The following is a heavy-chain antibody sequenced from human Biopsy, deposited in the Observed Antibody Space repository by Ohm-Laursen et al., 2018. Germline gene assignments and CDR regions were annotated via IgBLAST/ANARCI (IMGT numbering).Heavy chain of an antibody. V-gene: IGHV3-21*01. Sequence: GSLRLSCAASGFTFSSFSMNWVRRAPGKGLEWISYINEVSSHIYDADSVKGRITVARDNAKNSLYLQLNSLRAEDTAVYYCARDSSRRAREGGMDVWGQGTTVTVSS. D-gene: IGHD6-6*01. CDR3: ARDSSRRAREGGMDV. J-gene: IGHJ6*02. CDR1: GFTFSSFS. CDR2: INEVSSHI.